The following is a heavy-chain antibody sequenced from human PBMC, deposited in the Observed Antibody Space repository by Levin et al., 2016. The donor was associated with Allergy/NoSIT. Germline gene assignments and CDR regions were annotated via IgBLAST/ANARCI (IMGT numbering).Heavy chain of an antibody. CDR2: IYPGDSDT. D-gene: IGHD5-12*01. Sequence: VRQMPGKGLEWMGIIYPGDSDTRYSPSFQGQVTISADKSISTAYLQWSSLKASDTAMYYCARHRLSFSGYTSGFDYWGQGTLVTVSS. CDR3: ARHRLSFSGYTSGFDY. J-gene: IGHJ4*02. V-gene: IGHV5-51*01.